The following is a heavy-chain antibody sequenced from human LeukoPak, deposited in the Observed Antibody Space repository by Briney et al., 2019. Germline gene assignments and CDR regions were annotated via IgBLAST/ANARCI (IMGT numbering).Heavy chain of an antibody. D-gene: IGHD3-22*01. J-gene: IGHJ4*02. Sequence: GSLRLSCAASGFTLRSYSMHWVRQAPGKRVGWVSYIRSSNSTIYYADSVKGRFNISRDNAKNSLYLQMDILRAEDTAVYYCARGERYYDSSGYSDYWGQGTLVTVSS. V-gene: IGHV3-48*04. CDR1: GFTLRSYS. CDR3: ARGERYYDSSGYSDY. CDR2: IRSSNSTI.